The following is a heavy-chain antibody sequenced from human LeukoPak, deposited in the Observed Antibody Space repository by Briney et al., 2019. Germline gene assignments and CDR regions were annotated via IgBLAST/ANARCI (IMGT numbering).Heavy chain of an antibody. CDR1: GGSISSGGYY. CDR2: IYYSGST. Sequence: SQTLSLTCTVSGGSISSGGYYWSWIRQHPGKGLEWIGYIYYSGSTYYNPSLKSRVTISVDTSKNQFSLKLSSVTAADTAVYYCARSNWNDAYYWGQGTLVTVSS. J-gene: IGHJ4*02. D-gene: IGHD1-1*01. CDR3: ARSNWNDAYY. V-gene: IGHV4-31*03.